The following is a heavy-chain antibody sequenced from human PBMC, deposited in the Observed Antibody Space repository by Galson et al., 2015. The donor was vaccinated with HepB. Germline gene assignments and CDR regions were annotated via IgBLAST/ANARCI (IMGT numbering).Heavy chain of an antibody. CDR3: AKAMTVMTRGDY. CDR1: GFNLSSCG. V-gene: IGHV3-23*01. Sequence: SLRLSCAASGFNLSSCGMSWVRQAPGKGLEWVATISGTGRETEYADSVEGRFTVSRDSSQNTLYLQMSRLRDDDTAAYYCAKAMTVMTRGDYWGQGTLVTVSS. CDR2: ISGTGRET. D-gene: IGHD2-21*02. J-gene: IGHJ4*02.